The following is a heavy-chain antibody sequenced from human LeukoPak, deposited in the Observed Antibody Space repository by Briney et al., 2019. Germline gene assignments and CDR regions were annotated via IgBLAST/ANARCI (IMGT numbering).Heavy chain of an antibody. CDR3: ARDLAVRGVEWFDP. J-gene: IGHJ5*02. Sequence: GASVKVSCKASGGTFSSYAISWVRQAPGQGLEWMGGIIPIFGTANYAQKFQGRVTITADESTSTAYMELSSLGSEDTAVYYCARDLAVRGVEWFDPWGQGTLVTVSS. V-gene: IGHV1-69*13. CDR2: IIPIFGTA. D-gene: IGHD3-10*01. CDR1: GGTFSSYA.